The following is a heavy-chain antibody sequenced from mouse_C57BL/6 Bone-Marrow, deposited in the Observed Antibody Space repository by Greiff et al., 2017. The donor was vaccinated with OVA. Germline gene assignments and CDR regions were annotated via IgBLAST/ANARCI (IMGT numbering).Heavy chain of an antibody. J-gene: IGHJ4*01. CDR3: ARYTVVAPYYAMDY. V-gene: IGHV1-81*01. Sequence: QVQLQQSGAELARPGASVKLSCKASGYTFTSYGISWVKQRPGQGLEWIGEIYPRSGNTYYNEKFKGKGTLTVDKSSSTAYMELRSLTSEDSAVYFCARYTVVAPYYAMDYWGQGTSVTVSS. CDR2: IYPRSGNT. D-gene: IGHD1-1*01. CDR1: GYTFTSYG.